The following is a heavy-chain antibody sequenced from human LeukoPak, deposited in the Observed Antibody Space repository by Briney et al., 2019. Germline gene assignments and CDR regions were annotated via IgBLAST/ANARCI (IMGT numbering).Heavy chain of an antibody. CDR1: GESFSGYY. Sequence: SETLSLTCAVYGESFSGYYWSWIRQPPGKGLEWIGESDHSGSTNYNPSLKSRVTISVDTSRNQFSLKLSSVTAADTAVYYCARGGQEYSSSYYFDFWGQGTLVTVSS. CDR3: ARGGQEYSSSYYFDF. J-gene: IGHJ4*02. D-gene: IGHD6-6*01. CDR2: SDHSGST. V-gene: IGHV4-34*01.